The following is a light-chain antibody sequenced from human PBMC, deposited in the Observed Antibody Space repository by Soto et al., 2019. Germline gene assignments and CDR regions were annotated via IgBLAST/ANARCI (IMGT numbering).Light chain of an antibody. CDR1: QSVSSSY. CDR3: QQYGSAPRT. J-gene: IGKJ3*01. CDR2: GAS. V-gene: IGKV3-20*01. Sequence: EIVLTQSPGTLSLSPGERATLSCRASQSVSSSYLAWYQQKPGQAPRLLIYGASSRATGIPDRFSGSGSGTDFSLTISRLEPEDFAVCYCQQYGSAPRTFGPGTKLDIK.